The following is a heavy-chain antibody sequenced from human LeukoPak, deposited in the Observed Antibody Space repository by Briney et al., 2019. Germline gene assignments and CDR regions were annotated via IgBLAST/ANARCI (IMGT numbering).Heavy chain of an antibody. CDR2: IIPILGIA. CDR3: ARADILNWFDP. J-gene: IGHJ5*02. CDR1: GGTFSSYA. V-gene: IGHV1-69*04. Sequence: SVKVSCKAAGGTFSSYAISWVRQAPGQGLEWMGRIIPILGIANYAQKFQGRVTITADKSTSTAYMELSSLRSEDTAVYYCARADILNWFDPWGQGTLVTVSS.